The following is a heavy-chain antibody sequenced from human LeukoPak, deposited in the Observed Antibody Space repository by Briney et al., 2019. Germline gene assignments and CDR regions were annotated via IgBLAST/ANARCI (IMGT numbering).Heavy chain of an antibody. CDR1: GFTFSSYS. J-gene: IGHJ4*02. Sequence: PGGSLRLSCAASGFTFSSYSMNWVRQAPGKGLEWVSSISSSSSYIYYADSVKGRFTISRDNAKNSLYLQMNSLRAGDTAVYYCARDLVQQDVLFDYWGQGTLVTVSS. CDR3: ARDLVQQDVLFDY. V-gene: IGHV3-21*01. D-gene: IGHD4/OR15-4a*01. CDR2: ISSSSSYI.